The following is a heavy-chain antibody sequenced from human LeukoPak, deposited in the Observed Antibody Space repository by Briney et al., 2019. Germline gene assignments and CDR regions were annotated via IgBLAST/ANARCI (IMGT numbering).Heavy chain of an antibody. V-gene: IGHV4-34*01. D-gene: IGHD3-9*01. CDR3: ARAWLTRVYEP. CDR2: INHSGST. CDR1: GGSFSGYY. Sequence: SETLSFTCAVYGGSFSGYYWSWIRQPPGKGLEWIGEINHSGSTNYNPSLKSRVTISVDTSKNQFSLKLSSVTAADTAVYYCARAWLTRVYEPWGQGTLVTVSS. J-gene: IGHJ5*02.